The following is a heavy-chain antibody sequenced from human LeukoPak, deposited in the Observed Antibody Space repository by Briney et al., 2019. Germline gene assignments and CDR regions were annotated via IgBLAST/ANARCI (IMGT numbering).Heavy chain of an antibody. V-gene: IGHV3-21*01. Sequence: PGGSLRLSCAASGFTFSSYSMNWVRQAPGKGLEWVSSISSSSSYIYYADSVKGRFTISRDNAKNSLYLQMNSLRAEDTAVYYCARGDILTRGFDYWGQGTLVTVSS. CDR2: ISSSSSYI. CDR3: ARGDILTRGFDY. CDR1: GFTFSSYS. J-gene: IGHJ4*02. D-gene: IGHD3-9*01.